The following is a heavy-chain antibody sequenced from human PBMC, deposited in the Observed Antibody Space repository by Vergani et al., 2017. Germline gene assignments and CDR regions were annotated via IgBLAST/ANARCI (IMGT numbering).Heavy chain of an antibody. D-gene: IGHD3-9*01. J-gene: IGHJ6*02. Sequence: QVQLQESGPGLVKPSETLSLTCTVSGYSIRTNYYWGWIRQPPGKGLEWIGSINHSGSTNYNPSLNSRVTMSVDTSKNQFSLKLRSVTAADTAVYFCARVMYRDEASTGYRLEGMDIWGQGTTVTISS. V-gene: IGHV4-38-2*02. CDR2: INHSGST. CDR3: ARVMYRDEASTGYRLEGMDI. CDR1: GYSIRTNYY.